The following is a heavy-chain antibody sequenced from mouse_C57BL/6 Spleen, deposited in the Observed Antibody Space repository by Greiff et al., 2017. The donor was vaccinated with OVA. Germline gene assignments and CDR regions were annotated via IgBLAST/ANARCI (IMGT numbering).Heavy chain of an antibody. CDR3: SRVAYGSSFAY. D-gene: IGHD1-1*01. J-gene: IGHJ3*01. CDR1: GFTFSSYA. V-gene: IGHV5-4*01. CDR2: ISDGGSYT. Sequence: EVQLVESGGGLVKPGGSLKLSCAASGFTFSSYAMSWVRQTPEKRLEWVATISDGGSYTYYPDNVKGLFTISRDNAKNNLYLQMSHLKSEDTAMYYCSRVAYGSSFAYWGQGTLVTVSA.